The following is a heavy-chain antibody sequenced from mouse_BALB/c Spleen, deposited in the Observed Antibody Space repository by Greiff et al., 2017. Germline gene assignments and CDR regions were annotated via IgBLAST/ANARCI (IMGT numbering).Heavy chain of an antibody. V-gene: IGHV7-3*02. D-gene: IGHD1-2*01. Sequence: EVQLVESGGGLVQPGGSLRLSCATSGFTFTDYYMRWVRQPPGKALEWLGFIRNKANGYTTEYSASVKGRFTISRDNSQSILYLQMNTLRAEDSATYYCARDTTATFFDYWGQGTTLTVSS. CDR3: ARDTTATFFDY. CDR1: GFTFTDYY. CDR2: IRNKANGYTT. J-gene: IGHJ2*01.